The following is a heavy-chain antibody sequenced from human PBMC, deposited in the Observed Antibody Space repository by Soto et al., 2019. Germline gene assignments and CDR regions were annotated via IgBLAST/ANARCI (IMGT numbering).Heavy chain of an antibody. CDR1: GYSFTSYW. V-gene: IGHV5-10-1*01. CDR2: IXXXXSXT. D-gene: IGHD6-13*01. Sequence: GESLKIPCKGSGYSFTSYWISWVRQMPGKGLEWMXSIXXXXSXTXYXXSXXXHVTISADKSISTAYLQWSSLKASDTDMYYCARYSSSWLYYYGMDVWGQGTAVTVSS. J-gene: IGHJ6*02. CDR3: ARYSSSWLYYYGMDV.